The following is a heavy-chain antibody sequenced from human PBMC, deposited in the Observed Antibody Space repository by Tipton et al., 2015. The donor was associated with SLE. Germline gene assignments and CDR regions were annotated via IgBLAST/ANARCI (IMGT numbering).Heavy chain of an antibody. V-gene: IGHV3-7*01. D-gene: IGHD6-25*01. Sequence: AVSGFTFSSYWMSWVRQAPGKGLEWVANIKQDGSEKYYVDSVKGRFTISRDSAKNSLYLQMNSLRAEDTAVYYCARGIPRLGDIWGQGTMVTVSS. CDR3: ARGIPRLGDI. CDR1: GFTFSSYW. CDR2: IKQDGSEK. J-gene: IGHJ3*02.